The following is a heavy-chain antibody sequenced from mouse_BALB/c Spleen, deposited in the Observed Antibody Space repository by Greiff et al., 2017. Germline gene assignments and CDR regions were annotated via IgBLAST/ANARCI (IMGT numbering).Heavy chain of an antibody. CDR2: IDPANGNT. Sequence: EVQLQESGAELVKPGASVKLSCTASGFNIKDTYMHWVKQRPEQGLEWIGRIDPANGNTKYDPKFQGKATITADTSSNTAYLQLSSLTSEDTAVYYCARFDYYGSSYVAMDYWGQGTSVTVSS. J-gene: IGHJ4*01. D-gene: IGHD1-1*01. CDR3: ARFDYYGSSYVAMDY. V-gene: IGHV14-3*02. CDR1: GFNIKDTY.